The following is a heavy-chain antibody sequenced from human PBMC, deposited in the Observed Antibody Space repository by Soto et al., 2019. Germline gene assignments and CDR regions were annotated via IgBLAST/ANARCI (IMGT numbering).Heavy chain of an antibody. CDR2: IYPGDSDT. V-gene: IGHV5-51*01. J-gene: IGHJ3*02. D-gene: IGHD2-21*01. CDR3: ARSFDSAILDAFGI. Sequence: PGESLKISCEGSGYTFANHWIGWVRQMPGKGLEWMGIIYPGDSDTTYSPSFQGQVTISADKSISTAYLQWSSLRSSDTAMYYCARSFDSAILDAFGIWGQGTMVTVSS. CDR1: GYTFANHW.